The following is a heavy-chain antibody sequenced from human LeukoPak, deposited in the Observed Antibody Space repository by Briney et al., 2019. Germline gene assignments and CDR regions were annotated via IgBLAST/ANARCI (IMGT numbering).Heavy chain of an antibody. D-gene: IGHD2-2*01. V-gene: IGHV4-34*01. CDR3: ARGPPAKPGTGYYYGMDV. CDR1: GGSFSGYY. J-gene: IGHJ6*02. CDR2: VNHSGST. Sequence: ASETLSLTCAVYGGSFSGYYWSWIRQPPGKGLEWIGEVNHSGSTNYNPSLKSRVTISVDMSKNQFSLKLSSVTAADTAVYYCARGPPAKPGTGYYYGMDVWGQGTTVTVSS.